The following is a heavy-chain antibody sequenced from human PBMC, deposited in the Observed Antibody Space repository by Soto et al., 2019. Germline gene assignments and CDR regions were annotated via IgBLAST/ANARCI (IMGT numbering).Heavy chain of an antibody. Sequence: QVQLQESGPGLVKPSETLSLTCTVSGGSISSYYWSWIRQPPGKGLEWIGYIFYSGSTNYNPSLKRRVTISVDTSKNQFSLKLSSVTAADTAVYYCARDGATEGITWGQGTLVTVSS. CDR1: GGSISSYY. D-gene: IGHD1-20*01. CDR3: ARDGATEGIT. CDR2: IFYSGST. J-gene: IGHJ5*02. V-gene: IGHV4-59*01.